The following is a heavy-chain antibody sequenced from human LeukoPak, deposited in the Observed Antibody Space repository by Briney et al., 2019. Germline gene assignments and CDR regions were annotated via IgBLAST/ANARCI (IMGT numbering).Heavy chain of an antibody. D-gene: IGHD4/OR15-4a*01. Sequence: SETLSLTCTVSGGSISSYYWSWIRQPAGKALEWIGRIYSSGNTNYNPSLESRVTMSVDTSKNQFSLKLTSVTAADTAVYYCARSLTTGIDWFDPWGQGTLVTVSS. J-gene: IGHJ5*02. CDR2: IYSSGNT. CDR3: ARSLTTGIDWFDP. CDR1: GGSISSYY. V-gene: IGHV4-4*07.